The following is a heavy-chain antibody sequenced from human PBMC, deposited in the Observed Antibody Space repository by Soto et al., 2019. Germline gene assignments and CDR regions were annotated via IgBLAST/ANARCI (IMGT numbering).Heavy chain of an antibody. J-gene: IGHJ4*02. CDR1: GGSISSGGYS. Sequence: SETLSLTCAVSGGSISSGGYSWSWIRQPPGKGLEWIGYIYHSGSTYYNPSLKSRVTISVDRSKNQFSLKLSSVTAADTAVYYCASLVTRGGYYFDYWGQGTLVTVSS. CDR3: ASLVTRGGYYFDY. D-gene: IGHD3-10*01. CDR2: IYHSGST. V-gene: IGHV4-30-2*01.